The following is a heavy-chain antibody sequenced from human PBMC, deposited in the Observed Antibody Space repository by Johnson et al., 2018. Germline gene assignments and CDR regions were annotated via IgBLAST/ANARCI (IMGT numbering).Heavy chain of an antibody. D-gene: IGHD4-23*01. CDR2: IRGEGDST. CDR1: GFTFTTYA. V-gene: IGHV3-23*04. J-gene: IGHJ1*01. CDR3: AKDFYGANQERGYFQQ. Sequence: VQLVQSGGGLVQPGGSLRLSCAASGFTFTTYAMSWVRQAPGKGLEWVSAIRGEGDSTYYADSVKGRFAISRDRYKSTLYLQMNSLRADDTAIYYCAKDFYGANQERGYFQQGGQGTRVTVSS.